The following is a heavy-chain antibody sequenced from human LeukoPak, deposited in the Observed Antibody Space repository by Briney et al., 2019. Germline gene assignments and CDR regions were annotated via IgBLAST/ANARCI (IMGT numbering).Heavy chain of an antibody. CDR3: ARDRAPPERPFDY. Sequence: GGSLRLSCAASGFTFSFYSMNWVRQAPGKGLEWVSSISSSSSYIYYADSVRGRFTVSRDNAKNSLYLQMNSLRAEDTAVYYCARDRAPPERPFDYWGQGTLVTVSS. D-gene: IGHD1-1*01. CDR2: ISSSSSYI. J-gene: IGHJ4*02. V-gene: IGHV3-21*01. CDR1: GFTFSFYS.